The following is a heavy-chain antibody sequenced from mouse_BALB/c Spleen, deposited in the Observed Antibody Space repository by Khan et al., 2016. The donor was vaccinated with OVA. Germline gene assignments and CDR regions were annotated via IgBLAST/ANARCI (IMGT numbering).Heavy chain of an antibody. J-gene: IGHJ3*01. D-gene: IGHD2-3*01. V-gene: IGHV14-1*02. CDR3: ARDGYSPWFAD. CDR2: IDPENGDT. CDR1: GFNIKDYY. Sequence: VRLQQSGAELVRPGALVKLSCKASGFNIKDYYMHWVKQRPEQGLVWIGRIDPENGDTIYDPKFQGKASITSDTSSNTAYLQLSSLTSEDTAVYYCARDGYSPWFADWGQGTLVTVSA.